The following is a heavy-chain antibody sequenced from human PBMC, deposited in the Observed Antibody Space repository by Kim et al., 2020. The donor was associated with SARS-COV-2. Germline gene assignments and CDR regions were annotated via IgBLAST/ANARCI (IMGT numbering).Heavy chain of an antibody. V-gene: IGHV3-11*01. Sequence: GGSLRLSCAASGFMFSAYYMKWIRQTPGKGLEWVSDISSSGDSVYYADSVKGRFTISRDNSKNSLSLQMNSLRADDTAVYYCARIYDGGDYWGQVTLVTV. J-gene: IGHJ4*02. CDR2: ISSSGDSV. D-gene: IGHD5-12*01. CDR1: GFMFSAYY. CDR3: ARIYDGGDY.